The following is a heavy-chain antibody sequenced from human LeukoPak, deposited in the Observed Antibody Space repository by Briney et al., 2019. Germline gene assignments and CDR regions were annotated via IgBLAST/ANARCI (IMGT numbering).Heavy chain of an antibody. Sequence: GESLRLSCTASGFTFGDYAMSWVRQAPGKGLEWVTFIRSKAYGGTTEYAASVKGRFTISRDDSKSIAYLQMNSLKTEDTAVYYCVRTHYYDTSGSNWFDPWGQGTLVTVSS. D-gene: IGHD3-22*01. CDR3: VRTHYYDTSGSNWFDP. CDR2: IRSKAYGGTT. V-gene: IGHV3-49*04. CDR1: GFTFGDYA. J-gene: IGHJ5*02.